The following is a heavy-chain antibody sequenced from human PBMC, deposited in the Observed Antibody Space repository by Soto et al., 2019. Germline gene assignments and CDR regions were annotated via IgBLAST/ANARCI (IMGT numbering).Heavy chain of an antibody. D-gene: IGHD2-8*01. CDR3: ATLYHFDP. CDR1: GGPFSNAW. CDR2: IKSKSDGGAT. V-gene: IGHV3-15*07. Sequence: GGSLRLSCAASGGPFSNAWMHWVRQAPGKGLEWVGRIKSKSDGGATNYAAPVQGRFTISRDDPRNTLYLQMNSLKTEDTAVYYCATLYHFDPWGQGTLVTVSS. J-gene: IGHJ5*02.